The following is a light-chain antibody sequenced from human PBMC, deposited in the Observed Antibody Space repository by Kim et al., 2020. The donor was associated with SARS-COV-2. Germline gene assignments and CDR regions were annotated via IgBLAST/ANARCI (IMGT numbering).Light chain of an antibody. Sequence: GQSVTISCAGSTNDIRGYNFVSWYQQHPGKAPKLIIYDGTKRPSGVPGRFSGSKSASTASLTISGLQADDEADYFCCSYSGTYTYVFGSGTKVTVL. CDR3: CSYSGTYTYV. CDR2: DGT. CDR1: TNDIRGYNF. J-gene: IGLJ1*01. V-gene: IGLV2-11*01.